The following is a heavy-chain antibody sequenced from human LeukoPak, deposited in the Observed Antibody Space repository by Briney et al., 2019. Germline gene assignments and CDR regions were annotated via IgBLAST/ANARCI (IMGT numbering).Heavy chain of an antibody. Sequence: GGSLRLSCAASEFTFSNYAMSWARQAPGKGLEWVSAISGSGGSTYYADSVKGRFTISRDNSKNTLYLQMNSLRAEDTAVYYCTKGTIWLPFDYWGQGTLVTVSS. CDR2: ISGSGGST. CDR3: TKGTIWLPFDY. J-gene: IGHJ4*02. CDR1: EFTFSNYA. V-gene: IGHV3-23*01. D-gene: IGHD5-18*01.